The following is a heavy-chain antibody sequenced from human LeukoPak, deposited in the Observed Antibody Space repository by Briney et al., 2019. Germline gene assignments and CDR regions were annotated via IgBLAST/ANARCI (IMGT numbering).Heavy chain of an antibody. Sequence: ASVKVSCKASGYTFTSYGISWVRQAPGQGLEWMGWINPNSGSTNYAQKFQGRVTMTRDTSISTAYMELSRLRSDDTAVYYCAREGSSSLDYWGQGTLVTVSS. V-gene: IGHV1-2*02. J-gene: IGHJ4*02. CDR3: AREGSSSLDY. CDR1: GYTFTSYG. D-gene: IGHD6-6*01. CDR2: INPNSGST.